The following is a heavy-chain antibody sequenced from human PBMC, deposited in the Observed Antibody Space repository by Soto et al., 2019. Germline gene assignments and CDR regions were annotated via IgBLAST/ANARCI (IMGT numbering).Heavy chain of an antibody. D-gene: IGHD2-15*01. Sequence: PGGSLRLSCTASVFRFSTYAMTWVRQAPGKGLEWVSIISDDSTYTSYTDSVRGRFIIFRDNSKSTLYVQMNSLRVEDTAVYYCAKAICSGAGCDYFDYWGQGTLVTVSS. CDR2: ISDDSTYT. V-gene: IGHV3-23*01. CDR1: VFRFSTYA. CDR3: AKAICSGAGCDYFDY. J-gene: IGHJ4*02.